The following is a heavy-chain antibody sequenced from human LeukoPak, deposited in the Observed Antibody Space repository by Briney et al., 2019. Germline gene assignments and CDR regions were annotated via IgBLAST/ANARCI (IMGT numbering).Heavy chain of an antibody. CDR3: ARDREYSSSSAMDV. CDR2: ISAYNGNT. CDR1: GGTFSSYA. J-gene: IGHJ6*04. D-gene: IGHD6-6*01. Sequence: ASVKVSCKASGGTFSSYAISWVRQAPGQGLEWMGWISAYNGNTNYAQKLQGRVTMTTDTSTSTVYMELSSLRSEDTAVYYCARDREYSSSSAMDVWGKGTTVTVSS. V-gene: IGHV1-18*01.